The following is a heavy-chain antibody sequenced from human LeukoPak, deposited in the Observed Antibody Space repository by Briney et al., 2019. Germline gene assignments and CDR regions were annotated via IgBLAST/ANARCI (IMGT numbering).Heavy chain of an antibody. CDR3: ARKYSGSYYNRFDP. CDR2: IYYSGST. Sequence: KTSETLSLTCTVSGGSISSYYWSWIWQPPGKGLEWIGNIYYSGSTKYNPSLKSRVTISLDTSKNQFSLKLSFVTAADTAVYYCARKYSGSYYNRFDPWGQGTLVTVSS. V-gene: IGHV4-59*08. D-gene: IGHD1-26*01. CDR1: GGSISSYY. J-gene: IGHJ5*02.